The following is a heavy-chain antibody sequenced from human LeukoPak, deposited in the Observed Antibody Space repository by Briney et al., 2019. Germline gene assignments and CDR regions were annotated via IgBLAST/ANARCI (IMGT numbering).Heavy chain of an antibody. Sequence: GGSLRVSCAASGFTVNSNHMSGVRQAPGKGLKWVSIIYSGGTTYYADSVKGRFTISRDNSKNSLYLQMNSLRAEDTAVYYCARDADYGGSPDAFDVRGRGTIVTVSS. CDR3: ARDADYGGSPDAFDV. J-gene: IGHJ3*01. V-gene: IGHV3-53*01. CDR2: IYSGGTT. CDR1: GFTVNSNH. D-gene: IGHD4-23*01.